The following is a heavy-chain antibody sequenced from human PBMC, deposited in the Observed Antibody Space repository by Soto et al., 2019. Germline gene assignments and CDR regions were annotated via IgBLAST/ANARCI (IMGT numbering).Heavy chain of an antibody. CDR3: ARGPRRYCSSTSCYYFDY. D-gene: IGHD2-2*01. V-gene: IGHV3-30-3*01. CDR2: ISYDGSNK. Sequence: QVQLVESGGGVVQPGRSLRLSCAASGFTFSSYAMHWVRQAPGKGLEWVAVISYDGSNKYYADSVKGRFTISRDNSKNTLYLQMNSLRAEDTAVYYCARGPRRYCSSTSCYYFDYWGQGPLVTVSS. CDR1: GFTFSSYA. J-gene: IGHJ4*02.